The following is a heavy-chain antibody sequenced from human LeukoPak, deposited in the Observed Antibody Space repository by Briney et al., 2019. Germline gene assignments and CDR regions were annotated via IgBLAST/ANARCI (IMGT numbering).Heavy chain of an antibody. Sequence: GGSLRLSCAASGFTFSSYSMNWVRQAPGKGLEWVSSISSSSSYIYYADSVKGRFTISRDNAKNSLNLQMNSLRAEDTAVYYCARYCSGGSCYPRYGMDVWGQGTTVTVSS. CDR2: ISSSSSYI. D-gene: IGHD2-15*01. CDR1: GFTFSSYS. CDR3: ARYCSGGSCYPRYGMDV. J-gene: IGHJ6*02. V-gene: IGHV3-21*01.